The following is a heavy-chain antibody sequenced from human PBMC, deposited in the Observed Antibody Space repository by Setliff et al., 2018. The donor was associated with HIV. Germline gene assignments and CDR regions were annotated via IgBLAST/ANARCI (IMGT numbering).Heavy chain of an antibody. CDR1: GYSISSDYC. V-gene: IGHV4-38-2*01. CDR3: ARQGAGYYYDSSEYYTGNGFDF. D-gene: IGHD3-22*01. CDR2: MCHGGNNN. Sequence: SETLSLTCGVSGYSISSDYCWGWIRQPPGKGMEWIGNMCHGGNNNYYNPSLKSRVTISLDTSNNHFSLKLSAVTAADTAVYYGARQGAGYYYDSSEYYTGNGFDFWGQGTLVTVSS. J-gene: IGHJ3*01.